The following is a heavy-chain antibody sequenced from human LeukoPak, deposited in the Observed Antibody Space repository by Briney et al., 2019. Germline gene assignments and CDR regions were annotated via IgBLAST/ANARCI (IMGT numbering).Heavy chain of an antibody. Sequence: SETLSLTCTVSGGSISSSGYYWGWIRQPPGKGLEWIGSIYYSGSTYYNPSLKSRVTISVDTSKNQFSLKLSSVTAADTAVYYCARHPEGGTVTLLNYYDSSGYESWGQGTLVTVSS. V-gene: IGHV4-39*01. D-gene: IGHD3-22*01. CDR1: GGSISSSGYY. J-gene: IGHJ4*02. CDR2: IYYSGST. CDR3: ARHPEGGTVTLLNYYDSSGYES.